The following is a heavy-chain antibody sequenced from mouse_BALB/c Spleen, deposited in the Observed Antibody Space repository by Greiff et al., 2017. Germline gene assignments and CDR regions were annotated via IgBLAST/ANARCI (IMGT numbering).Heavy chain of an antibody. J-gene: IGHJ2*01. CDR1: GYSITSGYY. V-gene: IGHV3-6*02. Sequence: EVQLQESGPGLVKPSQSLSLTCSVTGYSITSGYYWYWIRQFPGNKLEWMGYISYDGSNNYNQALKNRISITRDTSKNQFFLKLNSVTTEDTATYCCARVRHFFDYWGQGTTLTVSS. CDR3: ARVRHFFDY. CDR2: ISYDGSN.